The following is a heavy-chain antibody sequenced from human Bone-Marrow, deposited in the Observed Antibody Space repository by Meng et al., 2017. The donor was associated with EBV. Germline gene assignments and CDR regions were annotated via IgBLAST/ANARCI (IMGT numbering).Heavy chain of an antibody. Sequence: QVQLGHCGTEVKKTGSSVKASCKASGGTFSSYAISWVRQASGQGLEWMGGIIPIFGTANYAKKFQGRVTITADESTSTAYMELSSLRSEDTAAYYCARDCSGSYNIWFDPWGQGTLVTVSS. V-gene: IGHV1-69*01. CDR3: ARDCSGSYNIWFDP. J-gene: IGHJ5*02. CDR1: GGTFSSYA. CDR2: IIPIFGTA. D-gene: IGHD1-26*01.